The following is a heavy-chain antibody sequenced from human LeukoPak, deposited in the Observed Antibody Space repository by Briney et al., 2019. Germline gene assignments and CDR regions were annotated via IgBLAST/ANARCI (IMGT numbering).Heavy chain of an antibody. V-gene: IGHV4-61*02. CDR2: IYTSGST. J-gene: IGHJ1*01. D-gene: IGHD5-18*01. Sequence: PSETLSLTCTVSGGSISSGSYYWSWIRQPAGKGLEWIGRIYTSGSTNYNPSLKSRVTISVDTSKNQFSLKLSSVTAADTAVYYCARDYGMVTGEYFQHWGQGTLVTVSS. CDR3: ARDYGMVTGEYFQH. CDR1: GGSISSGSYY.